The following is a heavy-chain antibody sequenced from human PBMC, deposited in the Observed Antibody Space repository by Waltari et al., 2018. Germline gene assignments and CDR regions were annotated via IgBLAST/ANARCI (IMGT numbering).Heavy chain of an antibody. V-gene: IGHV4-39*01. CDR1: GGSIRGPYH. CDR3: ARKPGGDAFDI. J-gene: IGHJ3*02. CDR2: VFSDGVT. D-gene: IGHD3-16*01. Sequence: QLQLQESGPGLVKPSETLSLTCTVPGGSIRGPYHWCWVRQPPGKGLEWIGSVFSDGVTHYNPSLISRATVSMDTSKNQFSLKLTSVTAADTAVFYCARKPGGDAFDIWGRGTVVTVSP.